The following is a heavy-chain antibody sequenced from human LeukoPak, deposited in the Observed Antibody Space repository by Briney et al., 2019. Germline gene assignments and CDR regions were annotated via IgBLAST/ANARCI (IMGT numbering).Heavy chain of an antibody. J-gene: IGHJ6*03. CDR3: ARDRHGSGSYGPNYYYYMDV. V-gene: IGHV4-4*07. CDR2: IYTSGST. CDR1: GGSISSYY. Sequence: SETLSLTCTVSGGSISSYYWSWIRQPAGKGLEWIGRIYTSGSTNYNPSLKSRVTMSVDTSKNQFSLKLSSVTAADTAVYYCARDRHGSGSYGPNYYYYMDVWGKGTTVTISS. D-gene: IGHD3-10*01.